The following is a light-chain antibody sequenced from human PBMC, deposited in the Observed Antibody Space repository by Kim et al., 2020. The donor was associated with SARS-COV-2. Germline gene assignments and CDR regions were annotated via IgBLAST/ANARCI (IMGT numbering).Light chain of an antibody. CDR1: SSDVGGYNY. V-gene: IGLV2-8*01. J-gene: IGLJ1*01. CDR3: SSYAGKV. CDR2: EVS. Sequence: QPVLTQPPSASGSPGQSVTISCTGTSSDVGGYNYVSWYQQHPGKAPKLMIYEVSKRPSGVPDRFSGSKSGNTASLTVSGLQAEDEADYYCSSYAGKVFGTGTKVTVL.